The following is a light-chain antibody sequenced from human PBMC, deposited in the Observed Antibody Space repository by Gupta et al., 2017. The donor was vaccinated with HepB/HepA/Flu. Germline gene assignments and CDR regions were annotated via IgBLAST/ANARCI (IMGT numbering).Light chain of an antibody. CDR2: GAS. CDR3: HQYGSSPLS. CDR1: QSVSGSY. J-gene: IGKJ4*01. Sequence: EIVLTQSPGTLSLSPGERATLSCRASQSVSGSYLAWYQQIPGQAPRLLIYGASNRATGIPDRFSGSGSGTDFALTIDRLEPEDFVMYYCHQYGSSPLSFGGGTKLEIK. V-gene: IGKV3-20*01.